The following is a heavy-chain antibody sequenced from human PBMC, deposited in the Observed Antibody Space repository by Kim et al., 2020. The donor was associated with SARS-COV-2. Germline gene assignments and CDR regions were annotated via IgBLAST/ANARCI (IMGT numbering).Heavy chain of an antibody. CDR3: AKDCRSSGRAYYFDY. Sequence: DSVKGRFTISRDNSKKTLYLQMNSLRAEDTAIYYCAKDCRSSGRAYYFDYWGQGTLVTVSS. J-gene: IGHJ4*02. V-gene: IGHV3-23*01. D-gene: IGHD3-22*01.